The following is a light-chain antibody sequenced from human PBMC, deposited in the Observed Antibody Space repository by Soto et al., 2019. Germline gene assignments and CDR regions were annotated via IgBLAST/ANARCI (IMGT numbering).Light chain of an antibody. CDR1: QSISSY. CDR3: QQSYSTRFT. J-gene: IGKJ3*01. CDR2: AAS. V-gene: IGKV1-39*01. Sequence: DIQMTQSPSSLSASVGDRVTITCRSSQSISSYLNWYQQKPGKAPKLLIYAASSLQSGVPSRFSGSGSGTDFTLTISSLQPEDFATYYCQQSYSTRFTFGPGTKVYIK.